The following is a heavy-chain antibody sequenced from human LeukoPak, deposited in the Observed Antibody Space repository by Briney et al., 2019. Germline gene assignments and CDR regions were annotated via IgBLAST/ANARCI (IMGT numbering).Heavy chain of an antibody. J-gene: IGHJ3*02. V-gene: IGHV6-1*01. Sequence: SQTLSLTCALSGDSVSSNSATWHWIRQSPSRGLEWLGRTYYRCKWYNDYAASVKSRITINPDTSKNQFSLQLNSVTPEDTAVYYCARGFPSNPVAFDIWGQGTMVTVSS. D-gene: IGHD4-11*01. CDR2: TYYRCKWYN. CDR3: ARGFPSNPVAFDI. CDR1: GDSVSSNSAT.